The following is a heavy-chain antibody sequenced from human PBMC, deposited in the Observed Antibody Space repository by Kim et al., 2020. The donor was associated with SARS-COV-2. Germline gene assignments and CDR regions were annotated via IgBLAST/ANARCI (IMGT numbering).Heavy chain of an antibody. D-gene: IGHD3-10*01. CDR2: GAT. V-gene: IGHV4-59*09. CDR3: ARGNSYDY. J-gene: IGHJ4*02. Sequence: GATNNNPTLKSRVTMSIGTATNQFPLKLSSVTAADTAVYYWARGNSYDYWGQGILVTVSS.